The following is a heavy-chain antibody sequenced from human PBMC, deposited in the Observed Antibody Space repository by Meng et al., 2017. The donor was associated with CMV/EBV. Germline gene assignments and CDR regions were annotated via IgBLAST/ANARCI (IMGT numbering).Heavy chain of an antibody. CDR2: IYTSGST. V-gene: IGHV4-4*07. CDR1: GSISSYY. Sequence: GSISSYYWSWIRQPAWKGLEWIGRIYTSGSTNYNPSLKSRVTMSVDTSKNQFSLKLSSVTAADTAVYYCAREEITMVRGVLNYFDYWGQGTLVTVSS. J-gene: IGHJ4*02. CDR3: AREEITMVRGVLNYFDY. D-gene: IGHD3-10*01.